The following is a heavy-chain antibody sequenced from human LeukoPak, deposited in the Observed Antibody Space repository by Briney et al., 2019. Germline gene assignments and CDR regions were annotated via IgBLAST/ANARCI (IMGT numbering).Heavy chain of an antibody. CDR3: ARDSSGWYYYYGMDV. CDR2: IYHSGST. CDR1: GGSISSGGYY. V-gene: IGHV4-30-2*01. J-gene: IGHJ6*02. D-gene: IGHD6-19*01. Sequence: SQTLSLTCTVSGGSISSGGYYWSWIRQPPGKGLEWIGYIYHSGSTYYNPSLKSRVTISVDTSKNQFSLKLSSVTAADTAVYYCARDSSGWYYYYGMDVWGQGTTVTVSS.